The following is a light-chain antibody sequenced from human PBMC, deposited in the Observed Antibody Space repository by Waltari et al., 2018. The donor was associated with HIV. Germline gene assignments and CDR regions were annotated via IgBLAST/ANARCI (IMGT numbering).Light chain of an antibody. CDR1: TSDIGPSHS. CDR3: SSYRTTFI. CDR2: DVS. Sequence: QSALTQPASMSGSPGQSITISFAGPTSDIGPSHSVSWYQQHTDRAPQLIIYDVSYRPSGVDSRFSGSKSGNTASLTISDLRSDDEAVYYCSSYRTTFIFGAGTKLNVL. J-gene: IGLJ2*01. V-gene: IGLV2-14*03.